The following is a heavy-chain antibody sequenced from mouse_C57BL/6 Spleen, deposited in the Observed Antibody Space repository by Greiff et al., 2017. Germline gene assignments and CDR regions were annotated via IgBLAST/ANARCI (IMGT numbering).Heavy chain of an antibody. CDR1: GYSITSGYY. J-gene: IGHJ3*01. Sequence: DVQLQESGPGLVKPSQSLSLTCSVTGYSITSGYYWNWIRQFPGNKLEWMGYISYDGSNNYNPSLKNRISITRDTSKNQFFLKLNSVTTEDTATYYCARPGYYDYEGFAYWGQGTLVTVSA. V-gene: IGHV3-6*01. D-gene: IGHD2-4*01. CDR2: ISYDGSN. CDR3: ARPGYYDYEGFAY.